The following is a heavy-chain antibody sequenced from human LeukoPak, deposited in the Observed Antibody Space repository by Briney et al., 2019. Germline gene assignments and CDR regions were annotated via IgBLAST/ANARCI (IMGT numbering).Heavy chain of an antibody. Sequence: ASVKVSCKASGGTFSSYAISWVRQAPGQGLEWMGWINPNSGGTNYAQKFQGRVTMTRDTSISTAYMELSRLRSDDTAVYYCARSNDYGDYFDYWGQGTLVTVSS. D-gene: IGHD4-17*01. CDR3: ARSNDYGDYFDY. J-gene: IGHJ4*02. CDR1: GGTFSSYA. CDR2: INPNSGGT. V-gene: IGHV1-2*02.